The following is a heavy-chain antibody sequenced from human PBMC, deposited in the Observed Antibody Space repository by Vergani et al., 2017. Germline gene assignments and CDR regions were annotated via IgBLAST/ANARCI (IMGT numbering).Heavy chain of an antibody. CDR3: ARGRKPRGIFGVVSNYYYYYMDV. J-gene: IGHJ6*03. D-gene: IGHD3-3*01. CDR1: GFTFSSYG. CDR2: IWYDGSNK. Sequence: QVQLVESGGGVVQPGRSLRLSCAASGFTFSSYGMHWVRQAPGKGLEWVAVIWYDGSNKYYADSVKGRFTISRDNSKNTLYLQMNSLRAEDTAVYYCARGRKPRGIFGVVSNYYYYYMDVWGKGTTVTVSS. V-gene: IGHV3-33*01.